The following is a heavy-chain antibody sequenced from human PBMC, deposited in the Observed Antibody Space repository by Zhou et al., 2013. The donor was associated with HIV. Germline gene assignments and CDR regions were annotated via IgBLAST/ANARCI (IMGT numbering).Heavy chain of an antibody. CDR2: INPSAGST. J-gene: IGHJ6*02. CDR1: GDTFSNYY. CDR3: ARDRLYSNTYGMDV. Sequence: QVQLVQSESEVKKPGASVKLSCTASGDTFSNYYIHWVRQAPGQGLIWMGIINPSAGSTRYAQKFQGRVTMTSDTSTSTVYMELGSLTSDDMGVYYCARDRLYSNTYGMDVWGQGTTVIVSS. D-gene: IGHD2-21*01. V-gene: IGHV1-46*01.